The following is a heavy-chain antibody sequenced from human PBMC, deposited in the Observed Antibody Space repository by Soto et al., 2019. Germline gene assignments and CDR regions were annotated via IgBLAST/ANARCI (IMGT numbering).Heavy chain of an antibody. D-gene: IGHD6-25*01. CDR2: ISDSGRT. Sequence: PSETLSLTCTVSGGSITSYYWTWIRQPPGQGPEWIGYISDSGRTSYNPSLTSRLTILLDTSKNQISLKLTSVTEADSAVYFCARSIADSGGGGMDVCGQGATVTV. V-gene: IGHV4-59*01. CDR3: ARSIADSGGGGMDV. CDR1: GGSITSYY. J-gene: IGHJ6*02.